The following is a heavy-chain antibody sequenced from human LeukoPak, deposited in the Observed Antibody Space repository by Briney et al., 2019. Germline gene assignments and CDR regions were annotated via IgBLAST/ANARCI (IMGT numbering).Heavy chain of an antibody. V-gene: IGHV1-69*05. CDR2: IIPIFGTA. Sequence: GASVKISCKASGGTFSTYAISWVRQAPGQELEWMGGIIPIFGTANYAQKFQGRVTITTDESTSTAYMELSSLRSEDTAVYYCARSLLVIDYWGQGTLVTVSS. CDR3: ARSLLVIDY. J-gene: IGHJ4*02. D-gene: IGHD2-21*01. CDR1: GGTFSTYA.